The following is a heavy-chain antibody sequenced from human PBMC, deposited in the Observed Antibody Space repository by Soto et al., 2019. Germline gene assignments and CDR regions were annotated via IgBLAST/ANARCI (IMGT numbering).Heavy chain of an antibody. CDR3: ARDLGYCSGGSCHSNGMDG. CDR1: GDSVSRNSAA. D-gene: IGHD2-15*01. CDR2: TYYRSKWFY. V-gene: IGHV6-1*01. J-gene: IGHJ6*02. Sequence: PSQTLSLTCAISGDSVSRNSAAWNWIRQSPSRGLEWLGRTYYRSKWFYDYAVSVKSRVAINPDTSKNQFSLHLNSVTPEDTAVYYCARDLGYCSGGSCHSNGMDGWGHGTTVTVSS.